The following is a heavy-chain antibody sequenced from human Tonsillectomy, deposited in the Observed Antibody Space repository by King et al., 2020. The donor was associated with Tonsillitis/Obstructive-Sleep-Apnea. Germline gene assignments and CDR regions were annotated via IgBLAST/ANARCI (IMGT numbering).Heavy chain of an antibody. J-gene: IGHJ5*02. CDR1: GGSFSGYY. Sequence: VQLQQWGAGLLKPSETLSLTCAVYGGSFSGYYWSWIRQPPGKGLEWFGEINHSGSTNYNPSLKSRVTISLDTSKNQFSLKLSSVTAADTAVYYCARGKVPLLVQGGGFDPWGQGTLVTVPS. D-gene: IGHD6-13*01. V-gene: IGHV4-34*01. CDR2: INHSGST. CDR3: ARGKVPLLVQGGGFDP.